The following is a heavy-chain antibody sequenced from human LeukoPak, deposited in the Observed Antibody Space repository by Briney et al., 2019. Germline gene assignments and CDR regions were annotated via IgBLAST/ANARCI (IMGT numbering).Heavy chain of an antibody. V-gene: IGHV3-21*04. Sequence: GSLRLSCATSKFTFINYGLTWVRQAPGKGVEGVSSISYTGTYIYYADSVKGRFTISRDNAQNSLYLQMNSLRAEDTAIYYCVRDRGTYRPIDYWGQGTLVTVSS. CDR2: ISYTGTYI. D-gene: IGHD1-26*01. CDR3: VRDRGTYRPIDY. CDR1: KFTFINYG. J-gene: IGHJ4*02.